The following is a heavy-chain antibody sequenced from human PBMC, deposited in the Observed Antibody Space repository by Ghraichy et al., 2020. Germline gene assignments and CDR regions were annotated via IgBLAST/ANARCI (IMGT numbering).Heavy chain of an antibody. CDR3: ARGSVVNAFDY. V-gene: IGHV4-34*01. D-gene: IGHD4-23*01. CDR1: GGSFSGYY. CDR2: INHSGST. J-gene: IGHJ4*02. Sequence: SETLSLTCAVYGGSFSGYYWSWIRQPPGKGLEWIGEINHSGSTNYNPSLKSRVTISVDTSKNQFSLKLSSVTAADTAVYYCARGSVVNAFDYWGQGTLVT.